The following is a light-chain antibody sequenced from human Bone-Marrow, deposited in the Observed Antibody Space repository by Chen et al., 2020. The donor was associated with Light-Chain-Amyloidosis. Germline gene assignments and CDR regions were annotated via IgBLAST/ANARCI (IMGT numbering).Light chain of an antibody. V-gene: IGLV3-21*02. Sequence: SYVLTHPSPVSVPPGRPATIAGGGNNLGSTSVHWYQQTPGQAPLLVVYDDSDRPSGIPERLSGSNSGNTATLTISRVEAGDEADYYCQVWDRSSDRPVFGGGTKLTVL. CDR1: NLGSTS. CDR3: QVWDRSSDRPV. CDR2: DDS. J-gene: IGLJ3*02.